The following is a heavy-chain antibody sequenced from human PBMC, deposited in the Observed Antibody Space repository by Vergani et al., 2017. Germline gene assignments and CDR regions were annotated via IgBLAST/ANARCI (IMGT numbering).Heavy chain of an antibody. CDR3: ARVPTYYYDSSPENWFDP. V-gene: IGHV4-39*07. Sequence: QLQLQESGPGLVKPSETLSLTCTVSGGSISSSSYYWGWIRQPPGKGLEWIGSIYYSGSTYYNPSLKSPVTISVDTSKNQFSLKLSSVTAADTAVYYCARVPTYYYDSSPENWFDPWGQGTLVTVSS. CDR1: GGSISSSSYY. D-gene: IGHD3-22*01. J-gene: IGHJ5*02. CDR2: IYYSGST.